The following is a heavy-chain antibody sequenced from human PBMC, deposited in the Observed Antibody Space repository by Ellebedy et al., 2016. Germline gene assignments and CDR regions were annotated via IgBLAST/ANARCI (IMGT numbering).Heavy chain of an antibody. CDR3: ARGRTRRAARPRDSVGFDY. D-gene: IGHD6-6*01. J-gene: IGHJ4*02. Sequence: SETLSLXXAVYGGSFSGYYWSWIRQPPGKGLEWIGEINHSGSTNYNPSLKSRVTISVDTSKNQFSLKLSSVTAADTAVYYCARGRTRRAARPRDSVGFDYWGQGTLVTVSS. CDR2: INHSGST. V-gene: IGHV4-34*01. CDR1: GGSFSGYY.